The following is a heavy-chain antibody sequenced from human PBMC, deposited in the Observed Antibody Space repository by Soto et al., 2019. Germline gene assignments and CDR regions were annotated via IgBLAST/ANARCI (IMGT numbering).Heavy chain of an antibody. J-gene: IGHJ4*02. CDR3: ARDSCSSTSCPYPYYFEY. CDR2: INAGNGNT. CDR1: GYTFTSYA. D-gene: IGHD2-2*01. Sequence: ASVKVSCKASGYTFTSYAMHCVRQAPGQRLEWMGWINAGNGNTKYSQKFQGRVTITRDTSASTAYMELSSLRSEDTAVYYCARDSCSSTSCPYPYYFEYWGQGTLVTVSS. V-gene: IGHV1-3*01.